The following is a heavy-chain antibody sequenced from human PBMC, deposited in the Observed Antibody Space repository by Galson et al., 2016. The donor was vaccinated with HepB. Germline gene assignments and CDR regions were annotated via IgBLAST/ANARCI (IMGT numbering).Heavy chain of an antibody. D-gene: IGHD3-16*01. CDR2: ISYGGSP. Sequence: SETLSLTCTVSGASISIYYWNWVRQSPGGRLEWIGYISYGGSPDYNPSLTSQVTISQDTSKNQFSLKLTSVTAADTAIYYCARDGARGPGERYLDLWGRGTLVTVSS. V-gene: IGHV4-59*01. CDR1: GASISIYY. CDR3: ARDGARGPGERYLDL. J-gene: IGHJ2*01.